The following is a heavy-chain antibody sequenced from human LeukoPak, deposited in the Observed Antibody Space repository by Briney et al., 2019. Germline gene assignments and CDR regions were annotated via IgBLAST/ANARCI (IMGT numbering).Heavy chain of an antibody. CDR2: ISYDGSNK. Sequence: GGSLRLSCAASGFTFSNYAMHWVRQAPGQGLEWVAIISYDGSNKYYADSVKGRFTISRDNSKNTLYLQMNSLRAEDTAVYYCARNLVGDYYYGMDVWGQGTTVTVSS. CDR3: ARNLVGDYYYGMDV. V-gene: IGHV3-30*04. J-gene: IGHJ6*02. CDR1: GFTFSNYA. D-gene: IGHD2-15*01.